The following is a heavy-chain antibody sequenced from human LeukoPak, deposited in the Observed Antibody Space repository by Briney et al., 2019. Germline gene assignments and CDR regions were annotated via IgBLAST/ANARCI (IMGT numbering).Heavy chain of an antibody. J-gene: IGHJ3*02. CDR1: GGSFSGYY. Sequence: SETLSLTCAVYGGSFSGYYWSWIRQPPGKGLERIGEINHSGSTNYNPSLKSRVTISVDTSKNQFSLKLSSVTAADTAVYYCARAEYYYDSSGYYLLNAFDIWGQGTMVTVSS. CDR2: INHSGST. D-gene: IGHD3-22*01. CDR3: ARAEYYYDSSGYYLLNAFDI. V-gene: IGHV4-34*01.